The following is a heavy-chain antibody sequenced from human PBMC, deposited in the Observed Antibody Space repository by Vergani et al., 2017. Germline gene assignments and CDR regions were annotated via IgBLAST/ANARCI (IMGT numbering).Heavy chain of an antibody. CDR2: IYHSGST. D-gene: IGHD2-2*01. CDR1: GYSISSGYY. CDR3: ARHSPAANWFDP. Sequence: QVQLQESGPGLVKPSETLSLTCAVSGYSISSGYYRGWIRPPPGKGLEWIGSIYHSGSTYYNPSLKSRVTISVDTSKNQSSLKLSSMTAADTAVYYCARHSPAANWFDPWGQGTLVTVSS. J-gene: IGHJ5*02. V-gene: IGHV4-38-2*01.